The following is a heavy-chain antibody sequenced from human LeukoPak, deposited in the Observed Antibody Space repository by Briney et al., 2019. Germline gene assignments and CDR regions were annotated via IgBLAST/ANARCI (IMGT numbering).Heavy chain of an antibody. J-gene: IGHJ5*02. D-gene: IGHD6-19*01. CDR1: GFSSSVHT. V-gene: IGHV3-21*01. Sequence: GGSLRLSCEGSGFSSSVHTMNWVRQAPGKGLEWVSSIDSTSTYIYYADSMKGRFSISRDNAKNSLYLQMSSLRAEDTAVYYCAREGQGAWYWFYLWGQGTLVTVSS. CDR2: IDSTSTYI. CDR3: AREGQGAWYWFYL.